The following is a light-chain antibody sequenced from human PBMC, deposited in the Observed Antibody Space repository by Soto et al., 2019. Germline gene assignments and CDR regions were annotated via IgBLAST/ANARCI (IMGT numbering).Light chain of an antibody. CDR1: QGMGDA. Sequence: AIQVTQSPSSLSASVGDRVTITCRASQGMGDALGWYQQKPGKAPKLLIYAASSIQSGVPSRFSGSGSGTDFTLTISSLQPEDFATYYCLQDYNYLWTFGQGTKVEMK. CDR2: AAS. J-gene: IGKJ1*01. CDR3: LQDYNYLWT. V-gene: IGKV1-6*01.